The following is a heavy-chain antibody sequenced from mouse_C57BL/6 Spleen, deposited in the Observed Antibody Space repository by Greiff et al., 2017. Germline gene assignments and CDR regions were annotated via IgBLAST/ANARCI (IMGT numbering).Heavy chain of an antibody. Sequence: QVQLQQSGAELVMPGASLKLSCKASGYTFTSYTMSWVQQTPGQSLEWIGNIDPSGSYTYYHQKLKGKYTFSRDNATSTAYLQLSSLTSEDSAVYYCANDRSSYYFDDWGTGTTVTVSS. J-gene: IGHJ2*01. CDR3: ANDRSSYYFDD. D-gene: IGHD1-3*01. CDR2: IDPSGSYT. CDR1: GYTFTSYT. V-gene: IGHV1-69*01.